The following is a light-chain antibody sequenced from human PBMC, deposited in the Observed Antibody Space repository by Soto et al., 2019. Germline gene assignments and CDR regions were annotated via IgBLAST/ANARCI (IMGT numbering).Light chain of an antibody. V-gene: IGLV2-14*01. CDR3: SSYTSSSTYV. CDR1: SSDVGGYNY. J-gene: IGLJ1*01. CDR2: EVS. Sequence: QSVPTQPAPVSGSPGQSITISCTGTSSDVGGYNYVAWYQQHPGKAPKLMIYEVSNRPSGVSNRFSGSKSGNTASLPIPGLQAEDDADYYCSSYTSSSTYVFGTGTKVTVL.